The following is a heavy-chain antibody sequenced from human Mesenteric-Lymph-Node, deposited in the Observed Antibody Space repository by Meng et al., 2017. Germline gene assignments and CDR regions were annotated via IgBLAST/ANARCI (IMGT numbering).Heavy chain of an antibody. J-gene: IGHJ3*02. CDR2: IYHTGAT. V-gene: IGHV4-39*07. CDR1: GGPISSSSNSHY. CDR3: ARDITFSETEDFDWFHAFDI. D-gene: IGHD3-9*01. Sequence: SETLSLTCTVSGGPISSSSNSHYWGWIRHPPGKGLEWIGSIYHTGATYYNPSLKSRVTISVDTSKNQFSLKMYSVTAADTAMYYCARDITFSETEDFDWFHAFDIWGQGTMVTVSS.